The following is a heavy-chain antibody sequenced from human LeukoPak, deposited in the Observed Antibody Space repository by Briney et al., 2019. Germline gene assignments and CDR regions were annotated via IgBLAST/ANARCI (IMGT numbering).Heavy chain of an antibody. J-gene: IGHJ3*02. CDR3: ARDKKNGSYEAFDI. CDR2: IIPIFGTA. D-gene: IGHD1-26*01. V-gene: IGHV1-69*06. CDR1: GGTFSSYA. Sequence: ASVKVSCKASGGTFSSYAISWVRQAPGQGLEWMGGIIPIFGTANYAQTFQGRVTVTADKSTSTAYMDLSSLRSEDTAVYYCARDKKNGSYEAFDIWGQGTMVTVSS.